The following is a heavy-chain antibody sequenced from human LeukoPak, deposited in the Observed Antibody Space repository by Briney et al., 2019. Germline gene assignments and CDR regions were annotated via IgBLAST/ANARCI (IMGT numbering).Heavy chain of an antibody. Sequence: GGSLRLSCAASGFTFSGYAMSWVRQGPGKGLEWVSVISGTGGNTYYADSVKGRFTISRDNSKNTLFPQMDSLGAEDTAIYYCAKAMCAYVPQDSWGQGTLVTVSS. CDR2: ISGTGGNT. D-gene: IGHD5-12*01. CDR1: GFTFSGYA. J-gene: IGHJ4*02. V-gene: IGHV3-23*01. CDR3: AKAMCAYVPQDS.